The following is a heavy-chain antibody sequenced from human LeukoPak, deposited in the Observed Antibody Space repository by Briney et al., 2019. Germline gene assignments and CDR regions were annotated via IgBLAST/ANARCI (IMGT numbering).Heavy chain of an antibody. CDR3: ARGRSITLLRGVAMSDGFDI. D-gene: IGHD3-10*01. Sequence: GGSLRLSCAASGFIFSKYSMHWVRQAPGKGLEWVSFIDTTTSYIYYGDSVKGRFTISRDNAKNSLYLQMNGLRAEDTAVYYCARGRSITLLRGVAMSDGFDIWGQGAMVTVSS. V-gene: IGHV3-21*01. J-gene: IGHJ3*02. CDR2: IDTTTSYI. CDR1: GFIFSKYS.